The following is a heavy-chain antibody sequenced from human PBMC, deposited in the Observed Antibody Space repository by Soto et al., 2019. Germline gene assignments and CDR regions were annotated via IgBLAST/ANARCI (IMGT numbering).Heavy chain of an antibody. V-gene: IGHV3-15*07. CDR1: GFTFNGAW. CDR3: AADLPDWGAYAFDY. CDR2: VKSKVDGETI. Sequence: VQLVASGGGLVEPGGSLRLSCAASGFTFNGAWMNWVRQGPGKGLEWVGRVKSKVDGETIDYAAPVKGRFTISRDDSRNTVYLQMNSLSTEDTAMYYCAADLPDWGAYAFDYWGQGALVTVSS. D-gene: IGHD3-16*01. J-gene: IGHJ4*02.